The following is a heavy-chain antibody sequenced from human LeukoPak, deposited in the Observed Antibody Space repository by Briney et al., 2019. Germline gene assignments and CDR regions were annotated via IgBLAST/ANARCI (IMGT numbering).Heavy chain of an antibody. Sequence: SQTLSLTCTVSGGSISSGGHYWSWLRHHPAKGLEWIGYIYYSGSAYYNPSLESRVTISIDTSKNQFSLKLTSVTAADTAVYFCARGTLRLFDHWGQGTLVTVSS. D-gene: IGHD5/OR15-5a*01. CDR1: GGSISSGGHY. CDR2: IYYSGSA. V-gene: IGHV4-31*03. J-gene: IGHJ4*02. CDR3: ARGTLRLFDH.